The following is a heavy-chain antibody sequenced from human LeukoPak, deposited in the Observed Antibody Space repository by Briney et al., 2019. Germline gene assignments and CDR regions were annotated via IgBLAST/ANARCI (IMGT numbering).Heavy chain of an antibody. V-gene: IGHV4-59*01. Sequence: SETLSLTCTVSCGSISSYYCSWIRQPPGKGLEWIGYIYYSGSTNYNPSLKSRVTISVDTSKNQFSLKLSSVTAADTAVYYCARLNSGYCSSTSCYDGDYWGQGTLVTVSS. CDR3: ARLNSGYCSSTSCYDGDY. D-gene: IGHD2-2*01. CDR1: CGSISSYY. CDR2: IYYSGST. J-gene: IGHJ4*02.